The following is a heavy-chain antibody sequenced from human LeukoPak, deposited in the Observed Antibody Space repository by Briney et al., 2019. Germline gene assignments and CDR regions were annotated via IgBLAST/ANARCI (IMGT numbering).Heavy chain of an antibody. V-gene: IGHV1-69*04. CDR2: IIPILGIA. CDR3: ARDSIMGATGDY. CDR1: GGTFSSYA. Sequence: SVKVSCKASGGTFSSYAISWVRQAPGQGLEWMGRIIPILGIANYAQKFQGRVAITADKSTSTAYMELSSLRSEDTAVYYCARDSIMGATGDYWGQGTLVTVSS. J-gene: IGHJ4*02. D-gene: IGHD1-26*01.